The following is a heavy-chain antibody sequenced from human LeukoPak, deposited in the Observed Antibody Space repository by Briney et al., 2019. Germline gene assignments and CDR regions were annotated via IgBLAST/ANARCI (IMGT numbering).Heavy chain of an antibody. Sequence: PGESLKISCKGSGYSFTNYWIAWVRPMPGKGLEWMGIIYPGDSDTRYNPSFRGQVTISADKSISTAYLQWSSLKASDTAMYYCARRYDTDAYFTYWGQGTLVTVAS. D-gene: IGHD3-22*01. CDR3: ARRYDTDAYFTY. CDR2: IYPGDSDT. V-gene: IGHV5-51*01. J-gene: IGHJ4*02. CDR1: GYSFTNYW.